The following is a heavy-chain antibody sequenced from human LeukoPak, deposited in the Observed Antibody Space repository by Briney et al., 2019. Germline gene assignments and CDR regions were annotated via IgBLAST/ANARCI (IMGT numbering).Heavy chain of an antibody. CDR2: ISFDGSNK. V-gene: IGHV3-30*03. Sequence: GGSLRLSCAVSGFTFSSYGIHWVRQAPGKGLEWVAVISFDGSNKYYADSVKGRFTISRDNSKNTLFLQMNSLRAEDTAVYYCVRGDGRDYWGQGTLVTVSS. CDR1: GFTFSSYG. D-gene: IGHD5-24*01. J-gene: IGHJ4*02. CDR3: VRGDGRDY.